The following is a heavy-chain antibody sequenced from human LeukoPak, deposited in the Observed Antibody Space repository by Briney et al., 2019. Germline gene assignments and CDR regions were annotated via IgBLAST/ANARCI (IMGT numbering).Heavy chain of an antibody. D-gene: IGHD2-15*01. Sequence: PGGSLRLSCAASGFTFSSYWMSWVHQAPGKGLEWVANIKQDGSEKYYVDSVKGRFTISRDNAKNSLYLQMNSLRAEDTAVYYCARDGPYCSGGSCYSDYWGQGTLVTVSS. CDR1: GFTFSSYW. J-gene: IGHJ4*02. V-gene: IGHV3-7*01. CDR2: IKQDGSEK. CDR3: ARDGPYCSGGSCYSDY.